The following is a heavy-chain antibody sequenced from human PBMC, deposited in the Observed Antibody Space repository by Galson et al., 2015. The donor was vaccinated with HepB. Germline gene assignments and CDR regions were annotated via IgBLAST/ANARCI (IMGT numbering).Heavy chain of an antibody. CDR2: ISGSGGST. Sequence: SLRLSCAASGFTLSSNAMSWVRQAPGKGLEWVSEISGSGGSTHYADSVKGRFTISRDSSKNTLYLQMNSLRVEDTAVYYCAKDNRSGWSESWGQGTQVTVSS. J-gene: IGHJ5*01. CDR1: GFTLSSNA. V-gene: IGHV3-23*01. D-gene: IGHD3-22*01. CDR3: AKDNRSGWSES.